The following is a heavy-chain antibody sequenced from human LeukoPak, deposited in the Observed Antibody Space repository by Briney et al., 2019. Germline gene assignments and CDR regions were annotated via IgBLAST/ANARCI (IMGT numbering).Heavy chain of an antibody. CDR2: INHSGST. Sequence: SWNWIRXXXGKGXEWIGEINHSGSTNYNPSLKSRVTISVDTSKNQFSLKLSSVTAADTAVYYCARQDIVVVPAAVKRNWFDPWGQGTLVTVSS. V-gene: IGHV4-34*01. D-gene: IGHD2-2*01. CDR1: S. CDR3: ARQDIVVVPAAVKRNWFDP. J-gene: IGHJ5*02.